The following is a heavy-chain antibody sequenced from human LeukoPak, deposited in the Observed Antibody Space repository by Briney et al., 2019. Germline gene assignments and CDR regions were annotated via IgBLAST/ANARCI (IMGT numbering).Heavy chain of an antibody. Sequence: ASVKASCKASGYTFTTYGISWVRQAPGQGLHWMGWINPNSGGTNYAQKFQGRVTMTRDTSISTAYMELSRLRSDDTAVYYCARDLEWLYPGGAFDIWGQGTMVTVSS. V-gene: IGHV1-2*02. CDR1: GYTFTTYG. D-gene: IGHD3-3*01. CDR2: INPNSGGT. CDR3: ARDLEWLYPGGAFDI. J-gene: IGHJ3*02.